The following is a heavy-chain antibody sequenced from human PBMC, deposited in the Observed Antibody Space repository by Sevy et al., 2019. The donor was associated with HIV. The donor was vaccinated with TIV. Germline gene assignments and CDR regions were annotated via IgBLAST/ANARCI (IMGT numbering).Heavy chain of an antibody. CDR3: AKGRDDIVAVPAVRLYYQNGMDV. V-gene: IGHV1-69*13. Sequence: ASVKVSCKASGGTFSRHAISWVRQAPGQGLEWMGGIIPIFGSGNYAQQFLGRVTITADESTSTVYMELSSLRSDDTAVYYCAKGRDDIVAVPAVRLYYQNGMDVWGQGTTVTVSS. CDR1: GGTFSRHA. D-gene: IGHD2-2*01. J-gene: IGHJ6*02. CDR2: IIPIFGSG.